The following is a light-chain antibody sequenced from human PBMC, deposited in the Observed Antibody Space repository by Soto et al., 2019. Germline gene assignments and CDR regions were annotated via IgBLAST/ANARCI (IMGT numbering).Light chain of an antibody. V-gene: IGLV8-61*01. CDR3: VLYMGRGIWV. J-gene: IGLJ1*01. CDR2: STY. CDR1: SGSVSTNYY. Sequence: QTVVTQEPSFSVSPGGTVTLTCGLTSGSVSTNYYPSWYQQTPGQAPRTLIYSTYTRSSGVPDRFSGSILGNKVALTITGAQADDESDYYCVLYMGRGIWVFGTGTQLTVL.